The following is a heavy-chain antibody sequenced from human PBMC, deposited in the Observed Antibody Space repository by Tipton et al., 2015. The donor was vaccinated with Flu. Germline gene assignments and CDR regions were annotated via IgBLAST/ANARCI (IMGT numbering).Heavy chain of an antibody. CDR2: ISDDGSFE. CDR3: ARDRGRIVGAVRPAY. D-gene: IGHD1-26*01. J-gene: IGHJ4*02. Sequence: SLRLSCAASGFTFSSYGMLWVRLGPGKGLEWVAVISDDGSFEFYSDSVKGRFCLSRDNSTNALFPQMDSLRAEDTAVYYCARDRGRIVGAVRPAYWGQGTLVTVSS. V-gene: IGHV3-30*03. CDR1: GFTFSSYG.